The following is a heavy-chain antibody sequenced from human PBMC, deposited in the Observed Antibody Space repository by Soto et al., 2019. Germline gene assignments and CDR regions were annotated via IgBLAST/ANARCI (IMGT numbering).Heavy chain of an antibody. J-gene: IGHJ4*02. CDR1: GYTFTSYG. D-gene: IGHD3-22*01. CDR3: ARDGITMIVADNPVADY. Sequence: QVQLVQSGAEVKKPGASVKVSCKASGYTFTSYGISWVRQAPGQGLEWMGWISAYSGNTNYAQKLQGRVTMTTDTSTSTAYMELRSLRSDDTAVYYCARDGITMIVADNPVADYWGQGTRVTVSS. CDR2: ISAYSGNT. V-gene: IGHV1-18*01.